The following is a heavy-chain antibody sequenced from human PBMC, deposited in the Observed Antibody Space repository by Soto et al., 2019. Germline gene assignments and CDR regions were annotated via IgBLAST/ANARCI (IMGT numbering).Heavy chain of an antibody. J-gene: IGHJ4*02. D-gene: IGHD2-8*01. CDR1: GFTFSAYN. CDR2: ISSSGSTV. Sequence: EVQLVESGGGLVQPGGSLRLSCAASGFTFSAYNMNWVRQAPGKGLEWVSWISSSGSTVYYADSAKGRFTGSRENAKNSLYLQMNRLRDEDTAVYYCAGNGHWGQGTLVTVSS. CDR3: AGNGH. V-gene: IGHV3-48*02.